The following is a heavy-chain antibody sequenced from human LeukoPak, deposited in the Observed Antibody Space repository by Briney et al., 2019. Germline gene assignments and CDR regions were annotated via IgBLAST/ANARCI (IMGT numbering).Heavy chain of an antibody. D-gene: IGHD3-16*01. CDR1: GGSITSGDYY. Sequence: PSETLSLTCTVSGGSITSGDYYWSWIRQPPGKGLECIGYIYYTGSTYYNPSLKSRVTISVDTSKNQFSLKLSSVTAADAAVYYCARDPHGGGLGDGFDIWGQGTMVTVSS. V-gene: IGHV4-30-4*01. CDR3: ARDPHGGGLGDGFDI. CDR2: IYYTGST. J-gene: IGHJ3*02.